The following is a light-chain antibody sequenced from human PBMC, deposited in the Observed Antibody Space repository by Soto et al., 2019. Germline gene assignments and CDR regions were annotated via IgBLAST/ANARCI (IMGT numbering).Light chain of an antibody. Sequence: DIQMTQSPSTLSGSVGDRVTITCRASQTISSWLAWYQQKPGKAPKLLIYKASTLKSGVPSRFSASGSETEFTLTISSLQPDDLATHYCQHYNSYSEAFDQGTKVELK. CDR3: QHYNSYSEA. J-gene: IGKJ1*01. CDR1: QTISSW. CDR2: KAS. V-gene: IGKV1-5*03.